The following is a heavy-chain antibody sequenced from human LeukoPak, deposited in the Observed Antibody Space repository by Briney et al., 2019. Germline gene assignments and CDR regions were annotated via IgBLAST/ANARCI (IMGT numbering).Heavy chain of an antibody. CDR1: GFTFSSYG. V-gene: IGHV3-30*02. Sequence: GGSLRLSCAASGFTFSSYGMRWVRQAPGKGLEWVAFIRYDGSNKYYADSVKGRFTISRDNSKNTLYLQMNSLRAEDTAVHYCAKDSGCSSTSCFDYYYYYMDVWGKGTTVTVSS. CDR2: IRYDGSNK. CDR3: AKDSGCSSTSCFDYYYYYMDV. D-gene: IGHD2-2*01. J-gene: IGHJ6*03.